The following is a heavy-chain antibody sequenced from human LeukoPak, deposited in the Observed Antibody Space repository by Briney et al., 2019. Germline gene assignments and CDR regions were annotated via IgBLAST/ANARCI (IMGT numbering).Heavy chain of an antibody. J-gene: IGHJ3*02. D-gene: IGHD2-15*01. V-gene: IGHV3-21*01. Sequence: GGSLRLSCAASGFTFSSYSMNWVRQAPGKGLEWVSSISSSSSYIYYADSVKGRFTISRDNAKNSLYLQMNSLRAEDTAVYYCARGTGCSGGSCYNKAFDIRGQGTMVTVSS. CDR2: ISSSSSYI. CDR1: GFTFSSYS. CDR3: ARGTGCSGGSCYNKAFDI.